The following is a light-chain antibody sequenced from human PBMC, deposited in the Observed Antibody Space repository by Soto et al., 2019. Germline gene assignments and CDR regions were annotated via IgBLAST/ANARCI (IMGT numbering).Light chain of an antibody. Sequence: EIVLTQSPATLSLSPGERATLSCRASQSVSSYLAWYQQKPGQAPRLLIYDAPTRATGIPARFSGSGAGTDFTLTISSLEPEDFAVYYCQQRSNWPSFTFGQGTRLEIK. J-gene: IGKJ5*01. CDR2: DAP. V-gene: IGKV3-11*01. CDR1: QSVSSY. CDR3: QQRSNWPSFT.